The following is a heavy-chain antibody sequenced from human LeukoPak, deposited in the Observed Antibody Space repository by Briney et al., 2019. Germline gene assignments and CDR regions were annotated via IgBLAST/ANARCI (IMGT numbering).Heavy chain of an antibody. CDR3: ARVSGSGFDY. V-gene: IGHV3-30*04. CDR1: GFTFSSYA. CDR2: ISYDGSNK. D-gene: IGHD1-1*01. J-gene: IGHJ4*02. Sequence: GRSLRLSCAASGFTFSSYAMHWVRQAPGKGLEWVAVISYDGSNKYYADSVKGRFTISRDNSKNTLYLQMNSLRSEDTAVYYCARVSGSGFDYWGQGTLVTVSS.